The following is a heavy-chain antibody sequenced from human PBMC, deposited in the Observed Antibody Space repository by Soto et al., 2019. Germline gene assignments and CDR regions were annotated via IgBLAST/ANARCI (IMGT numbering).Heavy chain of an antibody. CDR3: AKDRLRYYDSSGYPDY. Sequence: QPGGSLRLSCAASGFTFSSYAMSWVRQAPGKGLEWVSAISGSGGSTYYADSVKGRFTISRDNSKNTLYLQMNSLRAEDTAVFYCAKDRLRYYDSSGYPDYWGQGTLVTVSS. D-gene: IGHD3-22*01. CDR1: GFTFSSYA. V-gene: IGHV3-23*01. CDR2: ISGSGGST. J-gene: IGHJ4*02.